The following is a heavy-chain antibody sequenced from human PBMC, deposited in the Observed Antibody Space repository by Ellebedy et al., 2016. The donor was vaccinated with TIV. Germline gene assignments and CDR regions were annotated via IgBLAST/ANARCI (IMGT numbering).Heavy chain of an antibody. V-gene: IGHV4-4*07. D-gene: IGHD2-2*01. CDR1: GGSISTYN. J-gene: IGHJ3*02. CDR2: IFTSGST. Sequence: SETLSLXXTVSGGSISTYNWNWIRQPAGKGLEWIGRIFTSGSTSHNPSLKGRVAMSADTSRNQFSLKLNSVTAADAAMYYCARLRYSTTWSDAFDIWGPGTMVTVSS. CDR3: ARLRYSTTWSDAFDI.